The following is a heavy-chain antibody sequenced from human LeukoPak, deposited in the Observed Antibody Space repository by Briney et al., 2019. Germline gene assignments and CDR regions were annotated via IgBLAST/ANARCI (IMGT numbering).Heavy chain of an antibody. D-gene: IGHD3-10*01. Sequence: QPGGSLRLSCTASGFTFSSYEMNWVRQAPGKGLEWISYITSRGSAIYYADSVNGRFTISRDNAKNSLYLQMNSLRAEDTAVYYCATHCYGAGNWRLDVWGQGTTVTVSS. CDR2: ITSRGSAI. V-gene: IGHV3-48*03. CDR3: ATHCYGAGNWRLDV. J-gene: IGHJ6*02. CDR1: GFTFSSYE.